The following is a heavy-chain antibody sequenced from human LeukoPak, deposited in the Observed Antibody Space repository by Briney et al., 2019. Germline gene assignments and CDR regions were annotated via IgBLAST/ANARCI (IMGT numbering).Heavy chain of an antibody. CDR3: AKGAFRV. D-gene: IGHD1-26*01. Sequence: GRSLRLSCAASGFTFSSYAIHWVRQAPGKGLEWVAVISYDGSNKYYADSVKGRFTISRDNSKNTLYLQMNSLRAEDTAVYYCAKGAFRVWGQGTMVTVSS. CDR1: GFTFSSYA. CDR2: ISYDGSNK. V-gene: IGHV3-30-3*01. J-gene: IGHJ3*01.